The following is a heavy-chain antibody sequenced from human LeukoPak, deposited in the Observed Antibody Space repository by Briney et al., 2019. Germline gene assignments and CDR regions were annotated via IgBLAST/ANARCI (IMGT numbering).Heavy chain of an antibody. Sequence: ASVRVSFTASGYTFTVYYMHWVRQAPGQGLEWMGWINPNSGGTNYAQKFQGRVTMTRDTSISTAYLELSRLRSDDTAVYYCARVKPNPYQLLFWFDLWGQGTLVSVSS. CDR1: GYTFTVYY. J-gene: IGHJ5*02. CDR2: INPNSGGT. D-gene: IGHD2-2*01. CDR3: ARVKPNPYQLLFWFDL. V-gene: IGHV1-2*02.